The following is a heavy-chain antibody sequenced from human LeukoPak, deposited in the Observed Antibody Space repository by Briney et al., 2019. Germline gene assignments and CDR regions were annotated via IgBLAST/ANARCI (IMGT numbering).Heavy chain of an antibody. J-gene: IGHJ6*03. V-gene: IGHV3-7*01. CDR3: ARASYYYDSSGYYYDYYMDV. D-gene: IGHD3-22*01. CDR1: GFTFSSYW. Sequence: GGSLRLSCAASGFTFSSYWMSWVRQAPGKGLEGVANIKQDGSEKYYVDSVKCRFTISRDNAKNSLYLQMNSLRAEDTAVYYCARASYYYDSSGYYYDYYMDVWGKGTTVTVSS. CDR2: IKQDGSEK.